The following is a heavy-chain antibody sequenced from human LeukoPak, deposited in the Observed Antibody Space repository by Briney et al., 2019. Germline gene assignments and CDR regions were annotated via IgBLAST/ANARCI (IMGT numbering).Heavy chain of an antibody. CDR1: GFTFDDYA. Sequence: GGSLRLSCAASGFTFDDYAMHWVRQAPGKGLEWVSGISWNSGSIGYADSVKGRFTISRDNAKNSLYLQMNSLRAEDTALYYCAKDSYDSSGFDYWGQGTLVTVS. J-gene: IGHJ4*02. V-gene: IGHV3-9*01. CDR3: AKDSYDSSGFDY. CDR2: ISWNSGSI. D-gene: IGHD3-22*01.